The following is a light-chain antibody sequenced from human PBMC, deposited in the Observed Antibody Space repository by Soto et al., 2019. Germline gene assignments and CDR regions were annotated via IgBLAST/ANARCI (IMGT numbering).Light chain of an antibody. J-gene: IGKJ5*01. CDR3: QQNYSLPIT. V-gene: IGKV1-39*01. CDR2: AAS. Sequence: SQTITTSLNWYRQKPGKAPDLLIYAASSLQSGIPSRFGGRGSGTDFTLTITGLQPEDFATYYCQQNYSLPITFGQGTRLEIK. CDR1: QTITTS.